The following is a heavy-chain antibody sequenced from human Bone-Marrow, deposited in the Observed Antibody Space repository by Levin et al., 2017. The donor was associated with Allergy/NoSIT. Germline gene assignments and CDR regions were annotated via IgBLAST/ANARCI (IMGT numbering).Heavy chain of an antibody. Sequence: SSETLSLTCSISGGSISSDTYYWGWIRQAPGKGLEWIAHIYYSGGTYTNPSLRGRATISVDTSKNQFSLRLNSVTASDSAVYYCASVLGGNYFDSWGQGALVTVSS. V-gene: IGHV4-39*01. CDR1: GGSISSDTYY. CDR3: ASVLGGNYFDS. D-gene: IGHD4-23*01. J-gene: IGHJ5*01. CDR2: IYYSGGT.